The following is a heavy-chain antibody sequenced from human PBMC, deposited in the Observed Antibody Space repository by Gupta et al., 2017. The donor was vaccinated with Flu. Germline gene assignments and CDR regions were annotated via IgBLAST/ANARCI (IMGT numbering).Heavy chain of an antibody. CDR3: ARALKGTVADNDNNWFDP. CDR2: IIPIFGTA. J-gene: IGHJ5*02. V-gene: IGHV1-69*06. D-gene: IGHD6-19*01. CDR1: GGTFSSYA. Sequence: QVQLVQSGAEVKKPGSSVKVSCKASGGTFSSYAISWVRQAPGQGLEWMGGIIPIFGTANYAQKFQGRVTITADKSTSTAYMELSSLRSEDTAVYYCARALKGTVADNDNNWFDPWGQGTLVTVSS.